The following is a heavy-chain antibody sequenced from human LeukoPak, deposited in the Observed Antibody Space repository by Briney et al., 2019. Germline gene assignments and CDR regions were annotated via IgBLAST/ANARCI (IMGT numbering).Heavy chain of an antibody. Sequence: GGSLRLSCAASGFTFSSYAMSCVRQAPGKGLEGVSAISGSGGSTYYADSVKGRFTISRDNSKNTLYLQMNSLRAEDTAVYYCAKAIFDIVVVTATSFDYWGQGTLVTVSS. CDR2: ISGSGGST. V-gene: IGHV3-23*01. J-gene: IGHJ4*02. CDR3: AKAIFDIVVVTATSFDY. D-gene: IGHD2-21*02. CDR1: GFTFSSYA.